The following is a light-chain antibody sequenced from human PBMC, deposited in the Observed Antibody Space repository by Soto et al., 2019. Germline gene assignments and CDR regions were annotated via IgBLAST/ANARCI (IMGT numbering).Light chain of an antibody. CDR2: GAS. CDR3: LQHNTYPWT. J-gene: IGKJ1*01. Sequence: DIQMTQSPSPLSASVGDRVTITFLPIQPISTYLNWYQQKPGKAPKLLIYGASSLQSGVPSRFSGSGSGTDFTLTISSLQPEDFATYYCLQHNTYPWTFGQGSNVDIK. CDR1: QPISTY. V-gene: IGKV1-39*01.